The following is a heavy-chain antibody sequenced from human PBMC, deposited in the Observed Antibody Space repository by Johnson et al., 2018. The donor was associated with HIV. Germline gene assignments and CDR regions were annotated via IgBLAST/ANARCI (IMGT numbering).Heavy chain of an antibody. D-gene: IGHD3-3*01. V-gene: IGHV3-9*01. CDR2: ISWNSGSI. Sequence: VQLVESGGGLVQPGRSLRISCAASRFTFDDYAMHWVRQAPGKGLEWVSGISWNSGSIGYADSVKGRFTISRDNAKNSLYLQMNSLSAEDTAVYYCARDYESQITILGVFIVKGGYPGNDVFNIWGQGTMVTCAS. J-gene: IGHJ3*02. CDR1: RFTFDDYA. CDR3: ARDYESQITILGVFIVKGGYPGNDVFNI.